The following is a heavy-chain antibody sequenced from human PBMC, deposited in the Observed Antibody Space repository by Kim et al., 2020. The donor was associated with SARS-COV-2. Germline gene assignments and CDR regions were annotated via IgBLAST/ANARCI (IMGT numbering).Heavy chain of an antibody. CDR2: INHSGST. CDR1: GGSFSGYY. Sequence: SETLSLTCAVYGGSFSGYYWSWIRQPPGKGLEWIGEINHSGSTNYNPSLKSRVTISVDTSKNQFSLKLSSVTAADTAVYYCARLRIGTARKTYYYGSGSYSCPWGQGTLVTVSS. V-gene: IGHV4-34*01. J-gene: IGHJ5*02. CDR3: ARLRIGTARKTYYYGSGSYSCP. D-gene: IGHD3-10*01.